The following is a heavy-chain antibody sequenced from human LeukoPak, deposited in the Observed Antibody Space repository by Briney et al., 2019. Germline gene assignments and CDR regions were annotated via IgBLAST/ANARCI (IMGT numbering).Heavy chain of an antibody. Sequence: KPGGSLRLSGAASGFTLSNAWMSWVRQAPGKGLEWVGRVKSKTDGETADYAAPVKGRFTISRDDSKNTLYLQMNSLKTEDTAVYYCTTGRDWGQGTLVTVSS. J-gene: IGHJ4*02. V-gene: IGHV3-15*01. CDR1: GFTLSNAW. CDR2: VKSKTDGETA. CDR3: TTGRD.